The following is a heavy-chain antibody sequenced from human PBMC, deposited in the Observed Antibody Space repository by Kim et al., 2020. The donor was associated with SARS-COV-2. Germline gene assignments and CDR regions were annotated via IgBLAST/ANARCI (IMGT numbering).Heavy chain of an antibody. CDR1: GFTFSDYA. CDR3: TRDGISGNGSWDPFEL. D-gene: IGHD3-10*01. CDR2: IGATDGTK. V-gene: IGHV3-23*01. Sequence: GGSLRLSCAGSGFTFSDYAMDWVRQAPGKGLEWVSSIGATDGTKYYADSVKGRFTISRDNSQNVLFLQMNSLRADDTARYYCTRDGISGNGSWDPFELWGQGTVVTVS. J-gene: IGHJ3*01.